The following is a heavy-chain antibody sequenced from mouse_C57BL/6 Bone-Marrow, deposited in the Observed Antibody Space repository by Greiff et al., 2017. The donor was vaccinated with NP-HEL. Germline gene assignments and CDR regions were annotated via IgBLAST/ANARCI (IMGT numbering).Heavy chain of an antibody. CDR2: IDPENGDT. CDR3: TTGGSSPYAMDY. Sequence: VQLQQSGAELVRPGASVTLSCTVSGFNIKDDYMHWVQQRPEQGLEWIGWIDPENGDTEYASKFQGKATITADTSSNTAYLQLSSLTSEDTAVYYCTTGGSSPYAMDYWGQGTSVTVSS. J-gene: IGHJ4*01. D-gene: IGHD1-1*01. V-gene: IGHV14-4*01. CDR1: GFNIKDDY.